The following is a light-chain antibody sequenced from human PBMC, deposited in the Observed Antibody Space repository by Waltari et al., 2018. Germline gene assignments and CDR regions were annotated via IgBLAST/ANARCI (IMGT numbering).Light chain of an antibody. CDR1: QSVFSRANFKNY. V-gene: IGKV4-1*01. CDR3: QQYYNSPST. J-gene: IGKJ1*01. CDR2: WAS. Sequence: DFVMTQSPDSLAVSLGERAFINCKSSQSVFSRANFKNYLAWYQQRPGQPPNLLIYWASTRASGVPDRFVGSQSGSDFTLTINNLQPEDAGIYYYQQYYNSPSTFGQGTRLEIK.